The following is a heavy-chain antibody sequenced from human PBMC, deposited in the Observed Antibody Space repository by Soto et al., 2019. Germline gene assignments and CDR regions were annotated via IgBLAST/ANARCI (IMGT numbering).Heavy chain of an antibody. CDR3: ARDRTAAAGHLDY. CDR2: IYYTGST. V-gene: IGHV4-61*01. CDR1: GGSVSSESHY. D-gene: IGHD6-13*01. Sequence: KASETLSLTCTVSGGSVSSESHYWSWIRQTPGKGLEWIGYIYYTGSTNYNPSLKGRVTISVDTSKNQFSLKLSSVTAADTAVYYCARDRTAAAGHLDYWGQGTLVTVSS. J-gene: IGHJ4*02.